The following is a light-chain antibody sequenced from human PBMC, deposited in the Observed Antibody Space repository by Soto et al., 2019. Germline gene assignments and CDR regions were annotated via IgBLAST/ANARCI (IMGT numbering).Light chain of an antibody. V-gene: IGKV1D-12*01. Sequence: DIQMTQSPSSVSASVGDRVTITCRASQGISSWLGWYQQKPAQAPKLMIYAASSLQSGVPSRFCGSGSGTDFTLTISSLQTEDFANYYCQQANSFPFTFGGGTKVEIK. CDR2: AAS. CDR3: QQANSFPFT. CDR1: QGISSW. J-gene: IGKJ4*01.